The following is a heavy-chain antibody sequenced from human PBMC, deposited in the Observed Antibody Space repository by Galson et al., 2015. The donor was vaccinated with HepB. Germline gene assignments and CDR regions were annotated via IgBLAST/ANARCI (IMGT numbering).Heavy chain of an antibody. CDR2: IKNDGSEE. CDR1: GFTFSYFW. J-gene: IGHJ4*02. CDR3: ARVRGFGLAIKGYLDY. Sequence: SLRLSCAASGFTFSYFWMGWVRQAPGKGLEWVAKIKNDGSEEYYVDSVKGRVAISRDNAKNSLYLQMNSLRVEDTAVYFCARVRGFGLAIKGYLDYWGQGALVTVSS. V-gene: IGHV3-7*04. D-gene: IGHD3-16*01.